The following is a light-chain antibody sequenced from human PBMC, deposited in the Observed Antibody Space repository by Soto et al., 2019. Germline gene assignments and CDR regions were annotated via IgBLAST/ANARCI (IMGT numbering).Light chain of an antibody. CDR1: SSVVGSYNL. Sequence: QSVLTQPASVSGSPGQSITLSCTGTSSVVGSYNLVSWYQQHPGKAPKLMISEGGKRPSGVSNRFSGSKSGNTASLTISGLQAEDEADYYCCSFAGGTTYVFGTGTKVTV. J-gene: IGLJ1*01. V-gene: IGLV2-23*01. CDR3: CSFAGGTTYV. CDR2: EGG.